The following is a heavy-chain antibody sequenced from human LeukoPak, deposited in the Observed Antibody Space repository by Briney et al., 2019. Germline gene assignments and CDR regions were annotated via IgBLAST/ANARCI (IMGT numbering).Heavy chain of an antibody. D-gene: IGHD3-10*01. J-gene: IGHJ5*02. Sequence: GRSLRLSCAASGFTFNSYAMHWVRQAPGRGLEWVAVISYDGSNKYYADSVKGRFTISRDNSKNTLYLQMNSLRADDTAVYYCAREAEEGMVRGGENWFDPWGQGTLVTVSS. CDR1: GFTFNSYA. CDR2: ISYDGSNK. V-gene: IGHV3-30-3*01. CDR3: AREAEEGMVRGGENWFDP.